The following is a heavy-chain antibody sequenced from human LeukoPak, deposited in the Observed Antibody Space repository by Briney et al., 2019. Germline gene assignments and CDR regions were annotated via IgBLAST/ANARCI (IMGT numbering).Heavy chain of an antibody. Sequence: SETLSLTCTVSGDSISNFYWNWIRQSPGKGLEWLGNIHYSGSSVYNPSLKSRGTISIDTSRKQFFLKLNSVTAADTAVYFCALAPNSNWFDFWGPGTLVTVPS. CDR2: IHYSGSS. J-gene: IGHJ5*01. CDR1: GDSISNFY. D-gene: IGHD2-8*01. CDR3: ALAPNSNWFDF. V-gene: IGHV4-59*03.